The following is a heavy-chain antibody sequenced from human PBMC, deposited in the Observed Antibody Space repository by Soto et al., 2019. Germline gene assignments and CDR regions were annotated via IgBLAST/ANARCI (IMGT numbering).Heavy chain of an antibody. CDR1: GGSISSGGYY. Sequence: QVQLQESGPGLVKPSQTLSLTCTVSGGSISSGGYYWSWIRQHPGKGLEWIGYIYYSGSTYYNPSQKSRVTLSVDTSKNQFSLKLSYVTAADTAVDYCAMASMVRGVDFDYWGQGTLVTVSS. D-gene: IGHD3-10*01. V-gene: IGHV4-31*03. CDR3: AMASMVRGVDFDY. CDR2: IYYSGST. J-gene: IGHJ4*02.